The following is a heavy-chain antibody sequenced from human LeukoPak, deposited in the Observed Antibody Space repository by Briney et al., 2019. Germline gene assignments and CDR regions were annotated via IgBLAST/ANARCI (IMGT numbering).Heavy chain of an antibody. J-gene: IGHJ2*01. V-gene: IGHV4-39*01. CDR1: GGSISSSSYY. CDR3: ARQYCSSTSCYGVWYFDL. Sequence: SETLSLTCTVSGGSISSSSYYWGWIRQPPGKGLERIGRIDYSGSTYYNPSLKSRVTISVDTSKNQFSLKLSSVTAADTAVYYCARQYCSSTSCYGVWYFDLWGRGTLVTVSS. D-gene: IGHD2-2*01. CDR2: IDYSGST.